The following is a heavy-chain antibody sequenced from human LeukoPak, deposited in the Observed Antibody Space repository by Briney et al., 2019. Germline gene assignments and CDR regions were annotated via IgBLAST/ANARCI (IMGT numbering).Heavy chain of an antibody. J-gene: IGHJ4*02. CDR2: IYYSGST. CDR1: GGSISSYY. D-gene: IGHD6-19*01. CDR3: ARGRPDRWVVVPAADIGYSSGWYSDY. Sequence: SETLSLTCTVSGGSISSYYWSWIRQPPGKGLEWIGYIYYSGSTNYNPSLKSRVTISVDTSKNQFSLKLSSVTAADTAVYYCARGRPDRWVVVPAADIGYSSGWYSDYWGQGTLVTVSS. V-gene: IGHV4-59*08.